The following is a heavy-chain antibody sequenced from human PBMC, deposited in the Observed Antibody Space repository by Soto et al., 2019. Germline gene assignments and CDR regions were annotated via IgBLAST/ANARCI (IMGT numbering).Heavy chain of an antibody. CDR3: ARVGYTYYYYRMDL. Sequence: QVQLVQSGAEVKKPGASVKVSCKASGYTFTSYGISWVRQAPGQGREWMGWISAYNGNTTYAQKLQVRVTMTTNTPTSTAYLEPRSLRSDDTAVYSCARVGYTYYYYRMDLWGQGTTVTVSS. V-gene: IGHV1-18*01. CDR1: GYTFTSYG. J-gene: IGHJ6*02. D-gene: IGHD3-16*02. CDR2: ISAYNGNT.